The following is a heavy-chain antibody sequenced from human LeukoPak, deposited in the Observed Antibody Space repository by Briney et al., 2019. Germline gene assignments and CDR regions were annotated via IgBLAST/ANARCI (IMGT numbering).Heavy chain of an antibody. D-gene: IGHD5-12*01. J-gene: IGHJ4*02. V-gene: IGHV3-21*01. CDR3: ARDGTYTDYDPDFDI. Sequence: GGSLRLSCAASGFTFSSYSMNWVRQAPGKGLEWVSSISSSSSYIYYADSVKGPFTISRDNAKNSLYLQMNSLRAEDTAVFYCARDGTYTDYDPDFDIWGQGTLVTVSS. CDR1: GFTFSSYS. CDR2: ISSSSSYI.